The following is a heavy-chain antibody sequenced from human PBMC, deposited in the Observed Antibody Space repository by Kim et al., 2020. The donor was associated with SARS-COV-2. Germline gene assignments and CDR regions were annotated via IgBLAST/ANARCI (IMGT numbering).Heavy chain of an antibody. V-gene: IGHV3-23*01. CDR2: ST. J-gene: IGHJ4*02. Sequence: STYYADSVKGRFTISRDNSKNTLYLQMNSLRAEDTAVYYCAKDRKQVQDYWGQGTLVTVSS. D-gene: IGHD6-13*01. CDR3: AKDRKQVQDY.